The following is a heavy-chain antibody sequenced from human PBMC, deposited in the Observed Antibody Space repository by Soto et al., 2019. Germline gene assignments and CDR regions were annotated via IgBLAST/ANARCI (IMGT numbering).Heavy chain of an antibody. CDR3: AKLGSCSSTSCYRDY. V-gene: IGHV3-23*01. CDR2: VSGGGGGT. CDR1: GFTFSNYG. D-gene: IGHD2-2*01. Sequence: EVQLLESGGGLVQPGGSLRLSCAASGFTFSNYGMSWVRQAPGTGLEGVSTVSGGGGGTFYVDSVKGRFTISRDNSKNTVSLQMNSLRAEDTAVYYCAKLGSCSSTSCYRDYWGQGTLVTVSS. J-gene: IGHJ4*02.